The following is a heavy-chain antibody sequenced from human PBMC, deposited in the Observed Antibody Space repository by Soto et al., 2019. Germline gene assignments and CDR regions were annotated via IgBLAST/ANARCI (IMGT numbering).Heavy chain of an antibody. CDR1: GFTFSDHA. CDR2: ISGGGSGA. Sequence: EVQLLESGGGLVQPGGSLRLSCTASGFTFSDHAMTWGRQAPGKGLEWLSGISGGGSGAYYADSVKGRFTVSRANSNNTLFLQMDSVGVEDTAVYYCAIDLWWYTHWGQGTLVTVSS. CDR3: AIDLWWYTH. V-gene: IGHV3-23*01. J-gene: IGHJ4*02. D-gene: IGHD2-15*01.